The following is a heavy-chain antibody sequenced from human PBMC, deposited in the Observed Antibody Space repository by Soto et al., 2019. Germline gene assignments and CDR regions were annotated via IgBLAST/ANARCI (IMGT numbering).Heavy chain of an antibody. J-gene: IGHJ4*02. V-gene: IGHV3-74*01. CDR3: VRDVGASTSF. Sequence: EVQLVESGGGLVQPGGSLRLSCAASGFTFSRYWMHWVRQAPGKGLVWVSRINSDGSTTNYADSVKGRFTISRDNAKNTLSLQISNLRGEDTAVYYCVRDVGASTSFWGQGTLVTVS. CDR1: GFTFSRYW. CDR2: INSDGSTT. D-gene: IGHD1-26*01.